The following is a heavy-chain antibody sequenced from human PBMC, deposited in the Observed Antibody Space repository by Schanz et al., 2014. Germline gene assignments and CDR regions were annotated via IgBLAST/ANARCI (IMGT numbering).Heavy chain of an antibody. J-gene: IGHJ3*02. CDR1: GGTFSSYT. Sequence: QVQLVQSEAEVKKPGSSVTVSCKASGGTFSSYTISWVRQAPGQGLEWMGRIIPSLGLAKYEQKFQGRVTITADRSTSTAYMELSSLRYEDTALYYCARGTMPGTFDIWGQGTMVTVSS. CDR3: ARGTMPGTFDI. V-gene: IGHV1-69*02. CDR2: IIPSLGLA. D-gene: IGHD2-2*01.